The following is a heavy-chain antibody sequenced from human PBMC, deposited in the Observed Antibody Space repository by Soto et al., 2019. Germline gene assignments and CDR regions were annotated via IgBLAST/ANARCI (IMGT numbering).Heavy chain of an antibody. V-gene: IGHV1-3*01. J-gene: IGHJ4*02. D-gene: IGHD6-13*01. CDR3: ARDRYSSSWYVGAFDY. CDR2: INAGNGNT. CDR1: GNTFTSYS. Sequence: QVQLVQSGAEVKKPGASVKVSCKASGNTFTSYSVYWVRQAPGQGLEWMGWINAGNGNTRYSQKFQDRVTITRDTSAXTGYMELSSLRSEDTAVYYCARDRYSSSWYVGAFDYWGQGTLVTVSS.